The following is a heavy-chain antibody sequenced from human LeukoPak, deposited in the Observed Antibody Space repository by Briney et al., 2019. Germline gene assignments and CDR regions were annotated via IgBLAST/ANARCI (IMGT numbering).Heavy chain of an antibody. CDR3: ASHPGYDFWSGYSY. V-gene: IGHV3-74*01. Sequence: PGGSLRLSCAASGFTFSSYWMSWVRQAPGKGLVWVSRINTDGSSTSYADSVKGRFTISRDNAKNTLYLQMNSLRAEDTAVYYCASHPGYDFWSGYSYWGQGTLVTVSS. J-gene: IGHJ4*02. D-gene: IGHD3-3*01. CDR1: GFTFSSYW. CDR2: INTDGSST.